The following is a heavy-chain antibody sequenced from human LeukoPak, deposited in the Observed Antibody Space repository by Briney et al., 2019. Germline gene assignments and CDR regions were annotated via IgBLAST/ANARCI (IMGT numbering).Heavy chain of an antibody. CDR2: IYSGGST. D-gene: IGHD3-10*01. Sequence: GGTLRLSCAASGFTVSSNYMSWVRQAPGKGLEWVSVIYSGGSTYYADSVKGRFTISRDNSKNTLYLQMNSLRAEDTAVYYCARDISGIPGYWGQGTLVTVSS. CDR3: ARDISGIPGY. V-gene: IGHV3-53*01. J-gene: IGHJ4*02. CDR1: GFTVSSNY.